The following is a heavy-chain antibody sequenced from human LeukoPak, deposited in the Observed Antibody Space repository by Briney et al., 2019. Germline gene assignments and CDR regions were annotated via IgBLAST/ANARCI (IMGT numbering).Heavy chain of an antibody. J-gene: IGHJ6*02. CDR2: IYYSGST. D-gene: IGHD2-15*01. CDR3: ASGYCSGGSCYGYYYYGMDV. V-gene: IGHV4-59*01. Sequence: GSLRLSCAASGFTFSNAWMSWVRQAPGKGLEWIGYIYYSGSTKYNPSLKSRVTISVDTSKNQFSLKLSSVTAADTAVYYCASGYCSGGSCYGYYYYGMDVWGQGTTVTVSS. CDR1: GFTFSNAW.